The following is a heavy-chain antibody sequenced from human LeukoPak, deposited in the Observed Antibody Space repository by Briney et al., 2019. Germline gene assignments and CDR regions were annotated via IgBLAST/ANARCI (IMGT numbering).Heavy chain of an antibody. V-gene: IGHV3-66*01. J-gene: IGHJ3*02. CDR2: IYSGGST. Sequence: PGGSLRLSCAASGFTVSSNYMTWVRQAPGKGLEWVSLIYSGGSTSYADSVRGRFTISRDNSKNTLYLQMNSLRAEDTAVYYCARIETVADAFDIWGQGTLVTVPP. CDR3: ARIETVADAFDI. D-gene: IGHD1-1*01. CDR1: GFTVSSNY.